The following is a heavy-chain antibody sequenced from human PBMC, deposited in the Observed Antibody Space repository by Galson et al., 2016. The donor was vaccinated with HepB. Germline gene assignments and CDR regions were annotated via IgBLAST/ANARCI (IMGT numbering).Heavy chain of an antibody. CDR2: MNPNSGNT. D-gene: IGHD6-13*01. CDR1: GYTFSSYD. V-gene: IGHV1-8*01. Sequence: SVKVSCKASGYTFSSYDINWVRQATGQGLEWMGWMNPNSGNTGYAQKFQGRVTMTRSNFISTAYMELCSLSSDDTAVYYCARELRRWSGVDASDIVGQGTVVTVSS. J-gene: IGHJ3*02. CDR3: ARELRRWSGVDASDI.